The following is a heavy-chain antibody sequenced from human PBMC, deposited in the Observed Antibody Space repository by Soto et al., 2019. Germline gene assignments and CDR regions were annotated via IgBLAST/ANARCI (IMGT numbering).Heavy chain of an antibody. J-gene: IGHJ3*02. V-gene: IGHV1-46*01. D-gene: IGHD4-17*01. CDR2: INPSGGST. CDR3: ARWGRTRMGGDGDYGYAFDI. CDR1: GYTFTSYY. Sequence: QVQLVQSGAEVKKPGASVKVSCKASGYTFTSYYMHWVRQAPGQGLEWMGIINPSGGSTSYAQKFQGRVTMTRDTSTSTVYMELSSLRSEDTAVYYCARWGRTRMGGDGDYGYAFDIWGQGTMVTVSS.